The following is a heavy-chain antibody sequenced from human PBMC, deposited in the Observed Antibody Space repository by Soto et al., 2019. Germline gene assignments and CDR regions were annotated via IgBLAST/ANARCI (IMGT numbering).Heavy chain of an antibody. CDR2: ISNSADT. J-gene: IGHJ4*02. V-gene: IGHV3-23*01. D-gene: IGHD2-15*01. CDR1: GFIFSNYP. CDR3: AKASLYCSCRNCVTFAW. Sequence: EVQLLESGGGLVQPGGSLRLSCAASGFIFSNYPMNWVRQAPGKGLDWVSTISNSADTYYPDSVNGRFTVSRDNSKNTLYLQMNSLRAEDTAVYYCAKASLYCSCRNCVTFAWWGQGAGVTVSS.